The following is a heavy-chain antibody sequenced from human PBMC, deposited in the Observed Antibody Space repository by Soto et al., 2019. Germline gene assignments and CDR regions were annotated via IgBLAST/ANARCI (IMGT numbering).Heavy chain of an antibody. CDR1: GGSISSGDCN. Sequence: SETLSLTCTVSGGSISSGDCNWSWIRQPPGKGLECVGYVVYSGTTHYNPSLKSRLSISLDTSKNLFSLRLTSVTAADTAVYYCARESEPGGGNWFDPWGPGTLVTVSS. J-gene: IGHJ5*02. CDR2: VVYSGTT. D-gene: IGHD3-10*01. V-gene: IGHV4-30-4*01. CDR3: ARESEPGGGNWFDP.